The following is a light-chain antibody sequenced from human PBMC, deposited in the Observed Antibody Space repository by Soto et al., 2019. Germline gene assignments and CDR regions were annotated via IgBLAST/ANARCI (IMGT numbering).Light chain of an antibody. J-gene: IGKJ3*01. CDR1: QGISNY. V-gene: IGKV1-27*01. CDR3: RKYNSAPFS. Sequence: DVQMTQSPSSLSASVGDRVTITCRASQGISNYLAWYQQKPGKAPSLLIYSASTLQSGVPSRFSGSRSGPDFTLTISSLQPEDVATYYCRKYNSAPFSFGPGTKVEIK. CDR2: SAS.